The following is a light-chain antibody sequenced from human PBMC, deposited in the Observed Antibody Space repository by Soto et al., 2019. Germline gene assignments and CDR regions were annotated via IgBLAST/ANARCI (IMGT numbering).Light chain of an antibody. CDR1: QSVSSY. Sequence: EMGLTQAAATLDLNRGERGTLSCRASQSVSSYLAWYQQKPGQAPRLLIYDASNRATGIPARFSGSGSGTDFTLAIICLAPEDFAVYFCQQRNNWPAIGQGTRLEI. J-gene: IGKJ5*01. CDR2: DAS. V-gene: IGKV3-11*01. CDR3: QQRNNWPA.